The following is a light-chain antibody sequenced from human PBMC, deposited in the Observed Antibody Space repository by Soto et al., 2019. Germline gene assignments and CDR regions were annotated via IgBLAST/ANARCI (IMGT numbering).Light chain of an antibody. CDR1: SSNIGAGYD. Sequence: QSVLTQPPSVSGAPGQRVTISCTGNSSNIGAGYDVHWYQQLPGTAPKLLIYGNNSRPSGVPDRFSGSKSGTSASLAITGLQAEDEADYYCQSYDSSLSGYVVFGGGTQLTVL. V-gene: IGLV1-40*01. J-gene: IGLJ2*01. CDR2: GNN. CDR3: QSYDSSLSGYVV.